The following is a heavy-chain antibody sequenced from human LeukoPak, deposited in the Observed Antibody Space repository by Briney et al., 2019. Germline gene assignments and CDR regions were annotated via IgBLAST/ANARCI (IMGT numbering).Heavy chain of an antibody. CDR1: GGSISSSNW. CDR3: ARGPSKMWWPYYYYYYMDV. Sequence: PSETLSLTCAVSGGSISSSNWWSWIRQPPGKGLEWIGEIYHSGSTNYNPSLKSRVTISVDKSKTQFSLKLSSVTAADTAVYYCARGPSKMWWPYYYYYYMDVWGKGTTVTISS. J-gene: IGHJ6*03. CDR2: IYHSGST. V-gene: IGHV4-4*02. D-gene: IGHD2-21*01.